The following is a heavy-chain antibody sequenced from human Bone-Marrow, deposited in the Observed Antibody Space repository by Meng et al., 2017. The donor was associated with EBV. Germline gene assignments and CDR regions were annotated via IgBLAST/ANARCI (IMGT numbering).Heavy chain of an antibody. CDR1: GASVSGGTFH. V-gene: IGHV4-61*01. CDR2: IYDGGTT. D-gene: IGHD6-6*01. J-gene: IGHJ4*02. Sequence: QVQLQESGPGLVKPSGTLSPTCTVSGASVSGGTFHWSWIRQPPGKELEWIGYIYDGGTTIYNPSLKSRVTIFLDTSRNQFSLGLRSVTTADTAVYYCAKSSSSTPGVVDSWGQGTLVTVSS. CDR3: AKSSSSTPGVVDS.